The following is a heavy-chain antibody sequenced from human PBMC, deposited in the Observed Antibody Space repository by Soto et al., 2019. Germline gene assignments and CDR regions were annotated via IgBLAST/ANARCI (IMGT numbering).Heavy chain of an antibody. CDR1: GFTFSTCG. Sequence: GGSLRLSCAASGFTFSTCGMTWVRQAPGKGLEWVSGIVDSGGRTFYADSVKGRFTISRDNSKNMLYLQMNSLRAEDTAVYYCAKGQNSSSSSYDYWGQGTLVTVSS. J-gene: IGHJ4*02. CDR3: AKGQNSSSSSYDY. D-gene: IGHD2-15*01. V-gene: IGHV3-23*01. CDR2: IVDSGGRT.